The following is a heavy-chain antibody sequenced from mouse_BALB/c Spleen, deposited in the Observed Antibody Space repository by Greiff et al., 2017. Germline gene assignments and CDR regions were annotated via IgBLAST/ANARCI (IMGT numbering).Heavy chain of an antibody. V-gene: IGHV10-1*02. CDR3: VSPPYGNYWFAY. D-gene: IGHD2-1*01. J-gene: IGHJ3*01. CDR1: GFTFNTYA. CDR2: IRSKSNNYAT. Sequence: DVKLVESGGGLVKPGGSLKLSCAASGFTFNTYAMNWVRQAPGKGLEWVARIRSKSNNYATYYADSVKDRFTISRDDSQSMLYLQMNNLKTEDTAMYYCVSPPYGNYWFAYWGQGTLVTVSA.